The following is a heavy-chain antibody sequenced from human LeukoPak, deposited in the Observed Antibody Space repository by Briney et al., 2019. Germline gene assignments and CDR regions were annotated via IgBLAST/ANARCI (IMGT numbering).Heavy chain of an antibody. V-gene: IGHV4-34*01. CDR3: ARGRGHGSGSYYNPRYWYFDL. D-gene: IGHD3-10*01. J-gene: IGHJ2*01. Sequence: SETLSLTCAVYGGSFSGYYWSWIRRPPGKGLEWIGEINHSGSTNYNPSLKSRVTISVDTSKNQFSLKLSSVTAADTAVYYCARGRGHGSGSYYNPRYWYFDLWGRGTLVTVSS. CDR1: GGSFSGYY. CDR2: INHSGST.